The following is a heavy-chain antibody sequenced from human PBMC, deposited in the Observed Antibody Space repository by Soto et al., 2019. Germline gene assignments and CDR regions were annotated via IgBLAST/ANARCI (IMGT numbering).Heavy chain of an antibody. D-gene: IGHD6-19*01. Sequence: GGSLRLSCAASGFTFSSYAMSWVRQAPGKGLEWVSAISGSGGSTYYADSVKGRFTISRDNSKNTLYLQMNSLRAEDTAVYYCAKEIYSSGWSRDDAFEIWGQGTMVTVSS. J-gene: IGHJ3*02. CDR1: GFTFSSYA. V-gene: IGHV3-23*01. CDR2: ISGSGGST. CDR3: AKEIYSSGWSRDDAFEI.